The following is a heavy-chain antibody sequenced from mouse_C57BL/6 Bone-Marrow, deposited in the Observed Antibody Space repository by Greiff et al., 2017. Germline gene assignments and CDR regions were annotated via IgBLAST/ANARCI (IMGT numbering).Heavy chain of an antibody. CDR2: INPNNGGT. CDR1: GYTFTDYY. Sequence: VQLQQSGPELVKPGASVKISCKASGYTFTDYYMNWVKQSHGKSLEWIGDINPNNGGTSYNQKFKGKATLTVDKSSSTAYMELRSLTSEDSAVYYCARYYYPDYWGQGTTLTVSS. V-gene: IGHV1-26*01. CDR3: ARYYYPDY. J-gene: IGHJ2*01.